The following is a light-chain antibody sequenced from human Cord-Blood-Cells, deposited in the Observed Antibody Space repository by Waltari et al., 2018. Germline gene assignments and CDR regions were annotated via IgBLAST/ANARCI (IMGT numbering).Light chain of an antibody. CDR2: WAS. CDR3: QQYYSTPIT. J-gene: IGKJ5*01. Sequence: DIVMTQSPDSLSVSLGERATINCMSSQSVLYSSNNKNYLAWYQQKPGQPPKLLIYWASTRESGVPARFSGSGSGTDFTLTISSLQAEDVAVYYCQQYYSTPITFGQGTRLEIK. CDR1: QSVLYSSNNKNY. V-gene: IGKV4-1*01.